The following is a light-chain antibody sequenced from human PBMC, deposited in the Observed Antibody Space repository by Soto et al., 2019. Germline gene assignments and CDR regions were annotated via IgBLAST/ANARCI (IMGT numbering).Light chain of an antibody. CDR1: SSNIGAGYD. CDR3: QSYDSSLRGVA. V-gene: IGLV1-40*01. J-gene: IGLJ2*01. Sequence: QSVLTQPPSVSGAPGQRVTISCTGSSSNIGAGYDVHWYQQLPGTAPKLLIYGHRNRPSGVPDRFSGSKSGTSASLAITGLQTEDEADYYCQSYDSSLRGVAFGGGTKVTVL. CDR2: GHR.